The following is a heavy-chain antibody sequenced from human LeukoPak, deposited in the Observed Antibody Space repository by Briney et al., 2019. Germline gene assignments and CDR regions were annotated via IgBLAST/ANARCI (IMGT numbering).Heavy chain of an antibody. D-gene: IGHD6-19*01. CDR2: IYYSGST. CDR3: ARGISDFQH. CDR1: GGSISNNY. Sequence: SETLSLTCTVSGGSISNNYWSWIRQPPGKGLEWIGYIYYSGSTNYNPSLKSRVTISVDTSKNQFSLKLSSVTPADTAVYYCARGISDFQHWGQGTLVTVSS. V-gene: IGHV4-59*01. J-gene: IGHJ1*01.